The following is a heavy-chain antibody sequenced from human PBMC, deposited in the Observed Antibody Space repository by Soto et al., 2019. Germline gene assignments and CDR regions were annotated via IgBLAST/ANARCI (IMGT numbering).Heavy chain of an antibody. CDR1: GFTFKNFA. V-gene: IGHV3-33*01. CDR2: IWYDAINK. Sequence: QVQLVESGGGVVQPGGSLRLSCAASGFTFKNFAMHWVRQAPGKGLEWVAMIWYDAINKYYADSMKGRFTISRDHSRSTLSLQMDSLRAEDTAVYYCARDWNAGIFDYWGQGTLVTVSS. D-gene: IGHD1-1*01. J-gene: IGHJ4*02. CDR3: ARDWNAGIFDY.